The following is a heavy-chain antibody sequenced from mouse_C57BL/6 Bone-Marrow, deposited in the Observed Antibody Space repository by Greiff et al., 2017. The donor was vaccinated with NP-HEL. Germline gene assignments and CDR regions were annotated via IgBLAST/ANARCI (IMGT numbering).Heavy chain of an antibody. D-gene: IGHD2-4*01. CDR3: AKGDYDPGGFAY. CDR2: IYPGSGST. V-gene: IGHV1-55*01. Sequence: QVQLKQPGAELVKPGASVKMSCKASGYTFTSYWITWVKQRPGQGLEWIGDIYPGSGSTNYNEKFKSKATLTVDTSSSTAYMQLSSLTSEDSAVYYCAKGDYDPGGFAYWGQGTLVTVSA. J-gene: IGHJ3*01. CDR1: GYTFTSYW.